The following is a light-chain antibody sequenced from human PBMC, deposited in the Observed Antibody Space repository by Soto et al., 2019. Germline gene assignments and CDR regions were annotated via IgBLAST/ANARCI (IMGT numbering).Light chain of an antibody. Sequence: QSVLTQPASVSGSPGQSITISCGGTSSDVGAYIYVSWYQQFPGKAPKLILYHVSYRPSGVPNRFSGSKSDSSASLTISGLQAEDEADYYCSSYTPSRNTYVVGTGTKVTVL. J-gene: IGLJ1*01. CDR3: SSYTPSRNTYV. V-gene: IGLV2-14*03. CDR2: HVS. CDR1: SSDVGAYIY.